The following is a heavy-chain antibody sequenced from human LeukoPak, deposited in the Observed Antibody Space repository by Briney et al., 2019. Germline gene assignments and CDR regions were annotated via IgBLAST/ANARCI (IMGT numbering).Heavy chain of an antibody. CDR3: ARDDSSSFLFDY. D-gene: IGHD6-13*01. CDR2: IIPIFGTA. CDR1: GGTFSSYA. J-gene: IGHJ4*02. V-gene: IGHV1-69*13. Sequence: SVKVSCKASGGTFSSYAISWVRQAPGQGLEWMGGIIPIFGTANYAQKFQGRVTITADESTSTAYMVLSSLRSEDTAVCYCARDDSSSFLFDYWGQGTLVTVSS.